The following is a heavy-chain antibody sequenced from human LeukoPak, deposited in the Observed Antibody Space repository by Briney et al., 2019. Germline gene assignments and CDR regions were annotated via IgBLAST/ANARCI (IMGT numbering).Heavy chain of an antibody. CDR3: ARRSNPPGRIDH. D-gene: IGHD1-14*01. CDR1: GFTFSSYA. J-gene: IGHJ4*02. Sequence: GGSLRLSCAASGFTFSSYAMSWVRQAPGKGLEWVSAISGSGGSTYYADSVKGRFTISRDNSKNTMYLQMDSLKGEDTAVYYCARRSNPPGRIDHWGQGTLVTVSS. CDR2: ISGSGGST. V-gene: IGHV3-23*01.